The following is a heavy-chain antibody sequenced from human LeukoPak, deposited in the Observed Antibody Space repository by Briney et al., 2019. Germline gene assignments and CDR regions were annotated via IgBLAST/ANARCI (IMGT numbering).Heavy chain of an antibody. CDR3: TTDLGYSQVEVFDP. D-gene: IGHD5-24*01. CDR2: IKSKTDGGTT. Sequence: PGGSLRLSCAASGFTFSNAWMSWVRQAPGKGLEWVGRIKSKTDGGTTDYAAPVKGRFTISRDDSKNTLYLQMNSLKTEDTAVYYCTTDLGYSQVEVFDPWGQGTLVTVSS. J-gene: IGHJ5*02. CDR1: GFTFSNAW. V-gene: IGHV3-15*01.